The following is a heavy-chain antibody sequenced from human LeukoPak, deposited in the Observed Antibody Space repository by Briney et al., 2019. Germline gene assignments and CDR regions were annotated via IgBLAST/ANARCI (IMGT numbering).Heavy chain of an antibody. CDR3: AKDVQLSL. CDR1: GFTFSSYT. J-gene: IGHJ4*02. V-gene: IGHV3-23*01. D-gene: IGHD5-24*01. Sequence: GGSLRLSCAAPGFTFSSYTMSWVRQAPGKGLEWVSRIGGSGGSTYYADSVKGRFTISRDNSKSTLYLQMNSLRAEDTAVYYCAKDVQLSLWGQETLVTVSS. CDR2: IGGSGGST.